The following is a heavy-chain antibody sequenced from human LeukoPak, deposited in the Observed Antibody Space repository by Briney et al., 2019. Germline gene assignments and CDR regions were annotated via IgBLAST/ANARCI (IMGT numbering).Heavy chain of an antibody. D-gene: IGHD2-15*01. CDR1: GFTFSSYW. J-gene: IGHJ5*02. CDR3: ARLSCSGGSCYSLTPWWNWFDP. V-gene: IGHV3-7*01. CDR2: IKQDGSEK. Sequence: GGSLRLSCAASGFTFSSYWMSWVRQAPGKGLEWVANIKQDGSEKYYVDSVKGRFTISRDNAKNSLYLQMNSLRAEDTAVYYCARLSCSGGSCYSLTPWWNWFDPWGQGTLVTVSS.